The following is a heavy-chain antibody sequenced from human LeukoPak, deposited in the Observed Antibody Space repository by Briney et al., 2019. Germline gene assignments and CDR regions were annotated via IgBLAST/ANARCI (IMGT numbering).Heavy chain of an antibody. Sequence: GGSLRLSCAASGFIFSDYYMSWIRQAPGKGLEWVSYISSSGVTIYYADSVKGRFTISRDNAKNSLYLQMNSLRAEDTAVYYCARGLYYYYDSSGYYPDAFDIWGQGTMVTVSS. D-gene: IGHD3-22*01. CDR1: GFIFSDYY. CDR3: ARGLYYYYDSSGYYPDAFDI. J-gene: IGHJ3*02. CDR2: ISSSGVTI. V-gene: IGHV3-11*01.